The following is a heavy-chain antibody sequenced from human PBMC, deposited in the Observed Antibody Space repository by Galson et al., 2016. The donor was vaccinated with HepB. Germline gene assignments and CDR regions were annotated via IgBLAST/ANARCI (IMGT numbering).Heavy chain of an antibody. CDR3: TRHGFGFGDYEFDY. CDR1: GGSINVTSYY. J-gene: IGHJ4*02. CDR2: IYYRGSA. V-gene: IGHV4-39*01. D-gene: IGHD4-17*01. Sequence: LSLTCTVSGGSINVTSYYWGWIRQSPGKGLEWIGSIYYRGSAYFNPSLKSRVAIFVDSSKCQFSLKLSSVTAADTAVYYCTRHGFGFGDYEFDYWGQGTLVTVS.